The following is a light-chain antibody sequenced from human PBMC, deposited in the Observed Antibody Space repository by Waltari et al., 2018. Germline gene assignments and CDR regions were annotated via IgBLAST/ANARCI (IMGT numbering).Light chain of an antibody. CDR3: QQFHDLPFT. V-gene: IGKV1-33*01. J-gene: IGKJ3*01. CDR1: EDISNH. CDR2: DAS. Sequence: DIQMTQSPSSLSASAGDRVTITCQASEDISNHLVWFQQKPGQAPKLLIFDASSLQPGVPSRFRGSGSGTHFTFTISSLQPEDFATFYCQQFHDLPFTFGPGTTVDIK.